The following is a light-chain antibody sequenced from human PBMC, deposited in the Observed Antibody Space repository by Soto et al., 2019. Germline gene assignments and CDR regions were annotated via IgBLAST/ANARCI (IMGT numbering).Light chain of an antibody. CDR1: SSNVGRYKY. V-gene: IGLV2-14*01. Sequence: QSVLPQPASVSGSPGQSITISCTGTSSNVGRYKYVSWYQQHPGKAPKLMIYDVSNPPSGVSNRFSGSKSGNTASLTISGLQAEDEADYYCSSYTTSTALVFGTGTKVTVL. J-gene: IGLJ1*01. CDR2: DVS. CDR3: SSYTTSTALV.